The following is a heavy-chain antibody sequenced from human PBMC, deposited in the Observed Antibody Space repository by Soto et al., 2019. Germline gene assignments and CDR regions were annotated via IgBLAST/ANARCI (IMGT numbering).Heavy chain of an antibody. D-gene: IGHD2-15*01. CDR3: ARDGPRRCSGGSCYRTPIDSYFDY. J-gene: IGHJ4*02. CDR1: GFTFSSYA. Sequence: PGGSLRLSCAASGFTFSSYAMHWVRQAPGKGLEWVAVISYDGSNKYYADSVKGRFTISRDNSKNTLYLQMNSLKAEDTAVYYCARDGPRRCSGGSCYRTPIDSYFDYWGQGTLVTVSS. CDR2: ISYDGSNK. V-gene: IGHV3-30-3*01.